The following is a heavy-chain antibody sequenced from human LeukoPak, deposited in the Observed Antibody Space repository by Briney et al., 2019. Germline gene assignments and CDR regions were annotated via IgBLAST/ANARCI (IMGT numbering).Heavy chain of an antibody. CDR2: ISGSGGST. CDR3: AKDRSVWVVPAAYFDY. CDR1: GFTFSNYA. J-gene: IGHJ4*02. D-gene: IGHD2-2*01. Sequence: PGGSLRLSCAASGFTFSNYAMSWVRQAPEKGLEWVSAISGSGGSTYYADSVKGRFTISRDNSKNTLYLQMNSLRAEDTAVYYCAKDRSVWVVPAAYFDYWGQGTLVTVSS. V-gene: IGHV3-23*01.